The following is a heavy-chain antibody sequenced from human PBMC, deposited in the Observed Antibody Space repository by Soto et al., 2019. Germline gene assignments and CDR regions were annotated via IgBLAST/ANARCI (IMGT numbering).Heavy chain of an antibody. D-gene: IGHD2-15*01. CDR2: ISYDGSNK. J-gene: IGHJ6*02. Sequence: GGSLILSCAASGFTFSSYGMHWVRQAPGKGLEWVAVISYDGSNKYYADSVKGRFTISRDNSKNTLYLQMNSLRAEDTAVYYCATGGGNPLDYYYYGMDVWGQGTTVTXSS. V-gene: IGHV3-30*03. CDR1: GFTFSSYG. CDR3: ATGGGNPLDYYYYGMDV.